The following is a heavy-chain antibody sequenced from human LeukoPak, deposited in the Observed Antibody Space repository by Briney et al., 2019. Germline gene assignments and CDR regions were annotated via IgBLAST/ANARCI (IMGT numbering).Heavy chain of an antibody. V-gene: IGHV1-18*01. Sequence: ASVKVSCKASGYTFTSYGISWVRQAPGQGLEWMGWISAYNGNTNYAQKLQGRVTMTTDTSTSTAYMELSSLRSEDTAVYYCARCSSGYHDAFDIWGQGTMVTVSS. D-gene: IGHD3-22*01. CDR1: GYTFTSYG. J-gene: IGHJ3*02. CDR2: ISAYNGNT. CDR3: ARCSSGYHDAFDI.